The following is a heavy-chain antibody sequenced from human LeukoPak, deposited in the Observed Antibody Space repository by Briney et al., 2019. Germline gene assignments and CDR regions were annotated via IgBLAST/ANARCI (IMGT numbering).Heavy chain of an antibody. CDR3: ARAPPYCSGGACYFDY. V-gene: IGHV3-33*01. Sequence: GGSLRLSCAASGFSFSTYGMHWVRQAPGKGLEWVAVIWYDGNNKYYADSVKGRLTISRDNSKNTLFLQMNSLRAEDSAVYYCARAPPYCSGGACYFDYWGQGTLVTVSS. J-gene: IGHJ4*02. CDR2: IWYDGNNK. CDR1: GFSFSTYG. D-gene: IGHD2-15*01.